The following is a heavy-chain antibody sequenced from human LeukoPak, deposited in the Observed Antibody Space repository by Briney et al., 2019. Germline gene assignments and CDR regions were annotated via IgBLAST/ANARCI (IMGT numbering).Heavy chain of an antibody. CDR1: GFTFSGFW. D-gene: IGHD1-26*01. J-gene: IGHJ3*02. Sequence: GGSERLSCAASGFTFSGFWMHWARQAPGKGLEWVSGISWNSGSIGYADSVKGRFTISRDNAKNSLYLQMNSLRAEDMALYYCAKDRGSGSYTDAFDIWGQGTMVTVSS. CDR2: ISWNSGSI. V-gene: IGHV3-9*03. CDR3: AKDRGSGSYTDAFDI.